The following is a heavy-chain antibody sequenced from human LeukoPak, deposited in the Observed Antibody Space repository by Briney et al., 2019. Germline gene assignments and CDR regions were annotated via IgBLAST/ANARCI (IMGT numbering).Heavy chain of an antibody. Sequence: ASVKVSCKASGYTFTGYYIHWVRQAPGQGLEWMGWINPNSGGTKYAQKFQGRVTMTRDTSISTAYMELSRLRSDDTAVYYCARVPYDSSGYRIILYYFDYWGQGTLVTVSS. CDR2: INPNSGGT. J-gene: IGHJ4*02. CDR1: GYTFTGYY. CDR3: ARVPYDSSGYRIILYYFDY. D-gene: IGHD3-22*01. V-gene: IGHV1-2*02.